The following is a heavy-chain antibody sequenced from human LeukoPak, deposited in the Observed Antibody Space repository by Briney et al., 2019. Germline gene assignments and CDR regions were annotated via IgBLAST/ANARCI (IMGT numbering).Heavy chain of an antibody. D-gene: IGHD6-19*01. J-gene: IGHJ4*02. CDR3: ATAGSGWTYYFDY. V-gene: IGHV4-61*02. CDR1: GGSISSGGYS. Sequence: SQTLSLTCAVSGGSISSGGYSWSWIRQPAGKGLEWIGRIYTSGSTNYNPSLKSRVTMSVDTSKNQFSLKLSSVTAADTAVYYCATAGSGWTYYFDYWGQGTLVTVSS. CDR2: IYTSGST.